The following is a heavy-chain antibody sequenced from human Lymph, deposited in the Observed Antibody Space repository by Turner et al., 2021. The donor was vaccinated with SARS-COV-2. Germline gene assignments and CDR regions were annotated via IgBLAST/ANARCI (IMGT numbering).Heavy chain of an antibody. CDR3: AKEGLSGRRLQFVPYFAY. Sequence: EVQLVESGGGVVQHGGSLRLSCAASGFTFDDYAMHWVRQAPGKGLEWVSLISGDGGSTYYAYSVKGRFTISRDDSKNSLYLQINSLRTEDTALYYCAKEGLSGRRLQFVPYFAYWGQGTLVSVSS. CDR2: ISGDGGST. J-gene: IGHJ4*02. V-gene: IGHV3-43*02. D-gene: IGHD5-12*01. CDR1: GFTFDDYA.